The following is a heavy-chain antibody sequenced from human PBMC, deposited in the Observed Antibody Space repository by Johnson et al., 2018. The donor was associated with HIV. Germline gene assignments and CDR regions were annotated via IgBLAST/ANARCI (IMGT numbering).Heavy chain of an antibody. D-gene: IGHD4-17*01. V-gene: IGHV3-48*01. CDR2: ISGSGGTI. CDR1: AFTFSSND. CDR3: AKNRDYGDGDGFDM. Sequence: VQLVESGGGLVQPGGSLRLSCCASAFTFSSNDMTWIRQAPGKGLEWVSYISGSGGTIYSADSVQGRFTISRDNSKTTLYLQMNSLASEDTAVYYRAKNRDYGDGDGFDMWGQGQWSPSPQ. J-gene: IGHJ3*02.